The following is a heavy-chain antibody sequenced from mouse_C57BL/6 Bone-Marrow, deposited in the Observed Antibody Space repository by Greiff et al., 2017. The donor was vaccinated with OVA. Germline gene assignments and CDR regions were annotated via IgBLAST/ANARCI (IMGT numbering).Heavy chain of an antibody. J-gene: IGHJ4*01. CDR3: ARSRQLRLRYAMDY. Sequence: QVQLQRSGPELVKPGASVKISCKASGYAFSSSWMNWVKQRPGQGLEWIGRIYPGDGDTNYNGKFKGKATLTADKSSSTAYMQLSSLTSEDSAVYFCARSRQLRLRYAMDYWGQGTSVTVSS. CDR2: IYPGDGDT. V-gene: IGHV1-82*01. CDR1: GYAFSSSW. D-gene: IGHD3-2*02.